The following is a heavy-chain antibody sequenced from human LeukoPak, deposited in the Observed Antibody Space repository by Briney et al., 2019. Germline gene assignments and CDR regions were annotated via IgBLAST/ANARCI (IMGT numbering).Heavy chain of an antibody. J-gene: IGHJ4*02. Sequence: GGSLRLSCAVSGLTFSSSWMNWVRQAPGKGLEWVANIKQDGNEKYYMDSVKGRFTISRDNAKNSLYLQMNSLRAEDTAVYYCARGGRPGSVYWGQGTLVTVSS. V-gene: IGHV3-7*01. CDR2: IKQDGNEK. D-gene: IGHD2-15*01. CDR1: GLTFSSSW. CDR3: ARGGRPGSVY.